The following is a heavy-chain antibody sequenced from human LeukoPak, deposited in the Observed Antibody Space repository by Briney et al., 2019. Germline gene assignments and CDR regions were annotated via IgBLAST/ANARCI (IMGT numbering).Heavy chain of an antibody. J-gene: IGHJ5*02. D-gene: IGHD3-10*01. CDR1: GNSISSGYY. CDR3: ARRVNLLWFGESPPGWFDP. CDR2: MYHSGST. Sequence: SETLSLTCTVSGNSISSGYYWGWIRQPPGKGLEWIGSMYHSGSTYYNASLKSRVTISVDTSKNQFSLKLSSVTAADTAVYYCARRVNLLWFGESPPGWFDPWGQGTLVTVSS. V-gene: IGHV4-38-2*02.